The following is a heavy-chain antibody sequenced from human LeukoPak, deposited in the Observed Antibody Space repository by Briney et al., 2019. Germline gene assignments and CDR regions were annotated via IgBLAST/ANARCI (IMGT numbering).Heavy chain of an antibody. D-gene: IGHD7-27*01. CDR1: GFTFISYS. V-gene: IGHV3-21*01. CDR2: ISSSSSYI. J-gene: IGHJ4*02. CDR3: ARDASWGSVYYFDY. Sequence: GGSLRLSCAASGFTFISYSMNWVRQAPGKGLEWVSSISSSSSYIYYADSVKGRFTISRDNAKNSLYLQMNSLRAEDTAVYYCARDASWGSVYYFDYWGQGTLVTVSS.